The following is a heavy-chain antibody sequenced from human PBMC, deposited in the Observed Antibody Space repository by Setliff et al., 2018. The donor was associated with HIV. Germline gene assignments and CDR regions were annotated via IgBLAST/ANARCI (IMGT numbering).Heavy chain of an antibody. CDR2: IYFDGSDR. CDR3: AKDRGQGYSGYYGCDS. V-gene: IGHV3-30*04. Sequence: GGSLRLSCEASGFYFRGYAMHWVRQAPGKGLEWVAVIYFDGSDRSYADSVKGRFTISRDNSKNTVYLEMNSLRGDDTAIYFCAKDRGQGYSGYYGCDSWGQGTLVTVSS. D-gene: IGHD5-12*01. J-gene: IGHJ5*02. CDR1: GFYFRGYA.